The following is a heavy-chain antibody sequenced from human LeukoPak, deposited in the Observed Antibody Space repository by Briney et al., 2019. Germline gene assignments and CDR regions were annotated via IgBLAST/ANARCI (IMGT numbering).Heavy chain of an antibody. J-gene: IGHJ3*02. CDR2: ISSNGGST. D-gene: IGHD3-10*01. Sequence: PGGSLRLSCSASGFTFSGYPMHWVRQAPGKGLEYVSVISSNGGSTYYADSVRGRFTISRDNSKNTLYLQMNSLRAEDTAVYYCAKERVWFGDPDAFDIWGQGTMVTVSS. V-gene: IGHV3-64*04. CDR1: GFTFSGYP. CDR3: AKERVWFGDPDAFDI.